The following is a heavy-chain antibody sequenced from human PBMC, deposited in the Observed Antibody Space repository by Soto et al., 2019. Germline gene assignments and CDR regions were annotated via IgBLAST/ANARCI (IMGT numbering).Heavy chain of an antibody. CDR1: GDSVCSKIAS. CDR2: TYYRSKWST. Sequence: QVQLQQSGQGLVKPSPTLSLTCAISGDSVCSKIASWKWITQSPSRGLEWLGRTYYRSKWSTDYAISVKSRITINPDTPNNHFSLQLKSMTPEDTAVYYCTRALSWSYDHWGQGTLVTVSS. CDR3: TRALSWSYDH. V-gene: IGHV6-1*01. J-gene: IGHJ5*02. D-gene: IGHD1-26*01.